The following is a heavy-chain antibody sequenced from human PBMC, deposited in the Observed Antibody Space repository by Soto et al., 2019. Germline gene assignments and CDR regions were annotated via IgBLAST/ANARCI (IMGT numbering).Heavy chain of an antibody. CDR2: IIPILGIA. CDR3: AGRSGGYCSSTSCSNWFDP. V-gene: IGHV1-69*02. CDR1: GGTLSSYT. D-gene: IGHD2-2*03. J-gene: IGHJ5*02. Sequence: SVKVSCKASGGTLSSYTISWVRQAPGQGLEWMGRIIPILGIANYAQKFQGRVTITADKSTSTAYMELSSLRSEDTAVYYCAGRSGGYCSSTSCSNWFDPWGQGTLVTVSS.